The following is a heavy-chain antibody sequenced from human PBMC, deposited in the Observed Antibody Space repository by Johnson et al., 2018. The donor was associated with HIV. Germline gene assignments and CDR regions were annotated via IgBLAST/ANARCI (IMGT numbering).Heavy chain of an antibody. CDR1: GFSFDDYA. J-gene: IGHJ3*02. CDR2: ISSRGIPI. D-gene: IGHD4-23*01. V-gene: IGHV3-48*03. Sequence: MLLVESGGGLVQPGGSRRLSCAASGFSFDDYAMHWVRQVPGKGLEWISYISSRGIPIYYADSVKGRFTVSRDNANNSLSLQMSGLRADDTAVYYCARVGRWSTVVTPYYAFDIWGQGTMVTVSS. CDR3: ARVGRWSTVVTPYYAFDI.